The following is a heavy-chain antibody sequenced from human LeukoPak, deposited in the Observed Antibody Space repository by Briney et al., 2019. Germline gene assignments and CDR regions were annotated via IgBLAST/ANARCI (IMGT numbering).Heavy chain of an antibody. Sequence: GESLKISCKGSGYSFTSYWIGWVRQMPGKGPEWMGIIYPGDSDTRHSPSFQGQVTISADKSISTAYLQWSSLKASDTAMYYCARRDDSSGCYADDYWGQGTLVTVSS. CDR2: IYPGDSDT. CDR3: ARRDDSSGCYADDY. J-gene: IGHJ4*02. CDR1: GYSFTSYW. D-gene: IGHD3-22*01. V-gene: IGHV5-51*01.